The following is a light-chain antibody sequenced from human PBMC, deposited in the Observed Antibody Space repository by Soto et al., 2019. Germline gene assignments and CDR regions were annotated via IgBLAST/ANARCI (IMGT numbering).Light chain of an antibody. CDR1: QSISRN. V-gene: IGKV3-15*01. J-gene: IGKJ5*01. Sequence: EIVMTQSPATLSVSPGERVTLSCGASQSISRNLAWYQQRPGQAPRLLIYGASTRTTGIPARFSGSGSGTEFTLTISSLQSEDFAVYYCQQHNDWPPAITFGQGTRLEIK. CDR2: GAS. CDR3: QQHNDWPPAIT.